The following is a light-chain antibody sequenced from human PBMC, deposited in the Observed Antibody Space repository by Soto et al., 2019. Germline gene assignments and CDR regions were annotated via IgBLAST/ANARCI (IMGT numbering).Light chain of an antibody. Sequence: EFVLTQSPGTLSLSPGERATLSCRASQTVRNNYLAWYQQKPGQAPRLLIHGASSRATGIPDRFSGSGSGADYTLTISSPEPEDSAVYYCQQRSNWPLTFGQGTRLEI. CDR1: QTVRNNY. CDR3: QQRSNWPLT. CDR2: GAS. V-gene: IGKV3D-20*02. J-gene: IGKJ5*01.